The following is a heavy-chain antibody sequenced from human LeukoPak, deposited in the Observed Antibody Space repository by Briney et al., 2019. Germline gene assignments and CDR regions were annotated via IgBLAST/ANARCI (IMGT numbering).Heavy chain of an antibody. Sequence: GGSLRLSCAASGFTFSSYAMHWVRQAPGKGLEWVAVISYDGGNKYYADSVKGRFTISRDNSKNTLYLQMNSLRAEDTAVYYCARDRFPGYSYGYGFDYWGQGTLVTVSS. CDR1: GFTFSSYA. CDR2: ISYDGGNK. V-gene: IGHV3-30-3*01. D-gene: IGHD5-18*01. J-gene: IGHJ4*02. CDR3: ARDRFPGYSYGYGFDY.